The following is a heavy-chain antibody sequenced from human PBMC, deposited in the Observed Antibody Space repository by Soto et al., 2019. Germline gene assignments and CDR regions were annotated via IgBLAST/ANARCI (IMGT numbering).Heavy chain of an antibody. D-gene: IGHD3-22*01. V-gene: IGHV3-49*04. J-gene: IGHJ4*02. CDR1: GFVFGDYG. CDR2: IRSKAYGGTT. Sequence: PGGSLRLSCTASGFVFGDYGMSWVRQAPGKGLEGVGFIRSKAYGGTTEYAASVKGRISISRDDSTSIAYLQMSSLKTEDTAVYYCTSVYYDRSGYLTNFDYWGQGTLVTVSS. CDR3: TSVYYDRSGYLTNFDY.